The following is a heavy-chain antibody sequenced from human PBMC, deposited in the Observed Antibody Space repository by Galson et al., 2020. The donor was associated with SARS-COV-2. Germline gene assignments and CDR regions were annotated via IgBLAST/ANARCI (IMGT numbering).Heavy chain of an antibody. CDR3: ARGGIGGYCYYYMGV. V-gene: IGHV3-7*01. D-gene: IGHD3-16*01. CDR1: GFTFSSYW. Sequence: GESLKISCAASGFTFSSYWMSWVRQAPGKGLEWVASIKQDGSEKYYVDSVKGRFTISRDNAKNSLFLQMNSLRAEDTAVYYCARGGIGGYCYYYMGVWGKGTTVTISS. J-gene: IGHJ6*03. CDR2: IKQDGSEK.